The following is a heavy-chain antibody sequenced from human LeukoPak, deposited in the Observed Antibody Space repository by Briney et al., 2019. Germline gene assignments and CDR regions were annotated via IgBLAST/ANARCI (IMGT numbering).Heavy chain of an antibody. J-gene: IGHJ3*02. CDR2: IYTSGST. CDR3: ARVPHSSSSRANAFDI. Sequence: PSQTLSLTCTVSGGSISSGSYYWSWIRQPAGKGLEWIGRIYTSGSTNYNPSLKSRVTISVDTSKNQFSLKLSSVTAADTAVYYCARVPHSSSSRANAFDIWGQGTMVTVSS. V-gene: IGHV4-61*02. D-gene: IGHD6-6*01. CDR1: GGSISSGSYY.